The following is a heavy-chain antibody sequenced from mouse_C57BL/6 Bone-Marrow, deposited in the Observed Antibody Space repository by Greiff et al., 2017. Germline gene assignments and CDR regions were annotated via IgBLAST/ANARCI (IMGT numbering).Heavy chain of an antibody. CDR1: GYTFTDYE. V-gene: IGHV1-15*01. J-gene: IGHJ2*01. CDR3: TRPGWAYFDY. Sequence: VKLMESGAELVRPGASVTLSCKASGYTFTDYEMHWVKQTPVHGLEWIGAIDPETGGTAYNQKFKGKAILTADKSSSTAYMELRSLTSEDSAVYYCTRPGWAYFDYWGQGTTLTVSS. CDR2: IDPETGGT. D-gene: IGHD3-1*01.